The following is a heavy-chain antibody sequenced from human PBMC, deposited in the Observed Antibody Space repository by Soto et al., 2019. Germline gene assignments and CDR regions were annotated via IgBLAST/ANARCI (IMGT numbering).Heavy chain of an antibody. V-gene: IGHV4-31*03. J-gene: IGHJ1*01. CDR2: IHHSGST. Sequence: QVQLQESGPGLVKASQTLSLTCNVSGGSISSGGYYWTWIRQHPGKGLEWIGNIHHSGSTFYNPSLKSRVSKSVDTSKNQCSLKLSSVTAADTAVYFCVRGVLSWGQGTLVTVSS. D-gene: IGHD3-10*01. CDR3: VRGVLS. CDR1: GGSISSGGYY.